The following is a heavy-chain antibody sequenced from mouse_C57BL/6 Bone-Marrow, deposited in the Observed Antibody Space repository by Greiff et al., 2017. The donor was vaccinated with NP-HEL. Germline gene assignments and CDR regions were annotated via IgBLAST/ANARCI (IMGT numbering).Heavy chain of an antibody. CDR1: GYTFTDYN. Sequence: EVKLMESGPELVKPGASVKIPCKASGYTFTDYNMDWVKQSHGKSLEWIGDINPNNGGTIYNQKFKGKATLTVDKSSSTAYMELRSLTSEDTAVYYCARGAGSPYWYFDVWGTGTTVTVSS. CDR2: INPNNGGT. J-gene: IGHJ1*03. D-gene: IGHD3-3*01. V-gene: IGHV1-18*01. CDR3: ARGAGSPYWYFDV.